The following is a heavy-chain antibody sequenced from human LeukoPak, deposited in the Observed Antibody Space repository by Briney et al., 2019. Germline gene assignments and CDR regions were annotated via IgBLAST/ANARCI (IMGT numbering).Heavy chain of an antibody. J-gene: IGHJ4*02. CDR2: IYYSGST. D-gene: IGHD6-19*01. CDR1: GGSISSYY. Sequence: SETLSRTCTVSGGSISSYYWTWIRQPPEKGLEWIGYIYYSGSTRYNPSLESRVTISVDTSKNQFSLKLSSVTAADTAVYYCARHRYSSGWSDYDYWGQGILVTVSS. V-gene: IGHV4-59*08. CDR3: ARHRYSSGWSDYDY.